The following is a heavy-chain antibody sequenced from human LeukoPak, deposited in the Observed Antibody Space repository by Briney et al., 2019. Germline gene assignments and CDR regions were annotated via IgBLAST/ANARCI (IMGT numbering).Heavy chain of an antibody. V-gene: IGHV3-48*01. CDR2: ISSSSSAI. D-gene: IGHD3-22*01. CDR3: AKGSYYDSSGSFYFDY. J-gene: IGHJ4*02. CDR1: GFTFNSYS. Sequence: PGGSLRLSCAASGFTFNSYSMNWVRQAPGKGLEWVSYISSSSSAIYYADSVKGRFTISRDNSKNTLYVQVNSLGTEDTAAYYCAKGSYYDSSGSFYFDYWGQGTLVTVSS.